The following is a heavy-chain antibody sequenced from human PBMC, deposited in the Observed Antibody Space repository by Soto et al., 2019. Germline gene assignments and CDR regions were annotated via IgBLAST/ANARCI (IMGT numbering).Heavy chain of an antibody. CDR1: GGSISSYY. J-gene: IGHJ5*02. V-gene: IGHV4-34*01. Sequence: PSETLSLTCTVSGGSISSYYWSWIRQPPGKGLEWIGEINHSGTTNYNPSLNSRVTISVDTSKNQFSLKLSSVTAADTAVYYCARVSGQLSIRSNWFDPWGQGALVTVSS. CDR3: ARVSGQLSIRSNWFDP. D-gene: IGHD1-1*01. CDR2: INHSGTT.